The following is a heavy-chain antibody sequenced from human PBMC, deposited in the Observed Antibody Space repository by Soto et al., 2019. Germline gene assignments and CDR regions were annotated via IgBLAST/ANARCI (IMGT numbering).Heavy chain of an antibody. D-gene: IGHD6-13*01. CDR1: GGSVSSSSFH. CDR3: ARRERAAGTDWWFDP. CDR2: IYYSGST. J-gene: IGHJ5*02. V-gene: IGHV4-39*01. Sequence: QLQLQESGPGLVKPSETLSLTYTGSGGSVSSSSFHWGCIRQPPGKGLEWIGSIYYSGSTYYSPSLKSGVTISVDTSKNQFSLKLSSVTAADTAVYYCARRERAAGTDWWFDPWGQGTLVTVSS.